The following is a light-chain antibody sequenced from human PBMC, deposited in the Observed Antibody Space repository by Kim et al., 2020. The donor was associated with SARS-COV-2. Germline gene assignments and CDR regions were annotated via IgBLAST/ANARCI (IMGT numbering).Light chain of an antibody. CDR1: QSVSSK. J-gene: IGKJ5*01. CDR3: QQFYNWPPIT. V-gene: IGKV3-15*01. Sequence: EIVMTQSPATLSVSPGERATLSCRASQSVSSKLAWYQKKPGQAPRLLLYGASTRATGIPARFSGSGSGTEFTLTISSLQPEDVAVYYCQQFYNWPPITLAKGHDWRLN. CDR2: GAS.